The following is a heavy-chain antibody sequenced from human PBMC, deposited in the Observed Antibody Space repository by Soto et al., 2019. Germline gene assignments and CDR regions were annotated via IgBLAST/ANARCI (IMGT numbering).Heavy chain of an antibody. CDR1: GFTFSSYS. CDR3: ARVERGITIFGVVIPPFDY. D-gene: IGHD3-3*01. V-gene: IGHV3-21*04. J-gene: IGHJ4*02. Sequence: PGGSLRLSCAASGFTFSSYSMNWVRQAPGKGLEWVSSISSSSSYIYYADSVKGRFTISRDNAKNSLYLQMNSLRAEDTAVYYCARVERGITIFGVVIPPFDYWGQGTLVTVPQ. CDR2: ISSSSSYI.